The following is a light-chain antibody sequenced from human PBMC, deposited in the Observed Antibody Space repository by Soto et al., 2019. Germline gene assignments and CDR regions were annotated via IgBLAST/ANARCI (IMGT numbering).Light chain of an antibody. Sequence: DIQMTQSPSTLSASVGDRVTITCRASQSISSRLAWYQQKSGKAPNLLIYDASSLEGGVPSRFSGGASETEFTLTSSSLEPDDFETYYCQQYINGWTFGQGTKVEIK. CDR3: QQYINGWT. J-gene: IGKJ1*01. V-gene: IGKV1-5*01. CDR2: DAS. CDR1: QSISSR.